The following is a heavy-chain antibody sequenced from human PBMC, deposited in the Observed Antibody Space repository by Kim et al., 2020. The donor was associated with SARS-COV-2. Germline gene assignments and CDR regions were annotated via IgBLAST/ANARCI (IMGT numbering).Heavy chain of an antibody. V-gene: IGHV1-69*04. D-gene: IGHD6-19*01. Sequence: AQKFQGRVTITADKSTSTAYMELSSLRSEDTAVYYCARDRTSSGSYYSDYWGQGTLVTVSS. J-gene: IGHJ4*02. CDR3: ARDRTSSGSYYSDY.